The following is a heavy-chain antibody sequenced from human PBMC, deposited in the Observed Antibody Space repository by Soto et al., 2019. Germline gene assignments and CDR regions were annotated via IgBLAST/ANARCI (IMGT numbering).Heavy chain of an antibody. CDR3: AESAPMDAGDKYYYDF. J-gene: IGHJ4*02. Sequence: SVKVSCKASGGTLSTFGISWVRQAPGQGLEWMGGIIPFFGTARYSQKFEDRITITADESTNTVYMDLRSLTSEDTAIYYCAESAPMDAGDKYYYDFWGQGALVTVSS. CDR1: GGTLSTFG. V-gene: IGHV1-69*13. D-gene: IGHD4-17*01. CDR2: IIPFFGTA.